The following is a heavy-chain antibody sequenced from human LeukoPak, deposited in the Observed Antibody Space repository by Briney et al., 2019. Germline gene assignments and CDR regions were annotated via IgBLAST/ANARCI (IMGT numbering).Heavy chain of an antibody. D-gene: IGHD6-19*01. V-gene: IGHV3-30*03. J-gene: IGHJ3*02. CDR2: ISYDGSNK. CDR3: AREARGWIDAFDI. Sequence: GGSLRLSCAASRFTFSSYWMHWVRQAPGKGLEWVAVISYDGSNKFYADSVKGRFTISRDNSKNTLYLQMNSLRAEDTAVYYCAREARGWIDAFDIWGQGTMVTVSS. CDR1: RFTFSSYW.